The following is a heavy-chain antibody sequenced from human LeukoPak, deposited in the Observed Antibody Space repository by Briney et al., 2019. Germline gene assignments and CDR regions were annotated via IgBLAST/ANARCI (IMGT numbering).Heavy chain of an antibody. CDR2: ITPLFGTA. D-gene: IGHD6-19*01. J-gene: IGHJ4*02. CDR1: GGTFSKYT. V-gene: IGHV1-69*13. CDR3: ARVGDSSGTLDY. Sequence: SVKVSCKASGGTFSKYTISWVRQRPGQGLEWMGGITPLFGTANYAQKFQGRVTITADESASTAYMELSSLRSEDTAVYYRARVGDSSGTLDYWGQGTLVTVSS.